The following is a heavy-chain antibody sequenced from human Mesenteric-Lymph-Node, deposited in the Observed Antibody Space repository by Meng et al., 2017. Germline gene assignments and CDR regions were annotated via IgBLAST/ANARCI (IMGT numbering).Heavy chain of an antibody. Sequence: QRQLTESGPGLVEPSQTLSLTCTVSGGSMSSGNYYWSWIRQPPGKGLEWIGYIHHSGSAYYNPSLKSRVSISVDTSKNQFSLNLNSMTAADTAVYYCASFDHIPRRNYFDYWGQGTLVTVSS. CDR2: IHHSGSA. J-gene: IGHJ4*02. CDR3: ASFDHIPRRNYFDY. V-gene: IGHV4-30-4*01. CDR1: GGSMSSGNYY. D-gene: IGHD1-1*01.